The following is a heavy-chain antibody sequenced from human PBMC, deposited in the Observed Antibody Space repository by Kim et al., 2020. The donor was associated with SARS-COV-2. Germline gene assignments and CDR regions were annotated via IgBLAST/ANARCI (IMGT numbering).Heavy chain of an antibody. CDR1: GFTFSSYG. D-gene: IGHD4-17*01. CDR3: AKDGEYRYGDYLYYYYYYMDV. J-gene: IGHJ6*03. V-gene: IGHV3-30*18. Sequence: GGSLRLSCAASGFTFSSYGMHGVRQAPGKGLEWVAVISYDGSNKYYADSVKGRFTISRDNSKNTLDLQTNSLRAEDTAVYYCAKDGEYRYGDYLYYYYYYMDVWGKGATVTGS. CDR2: ISYDGSNK.